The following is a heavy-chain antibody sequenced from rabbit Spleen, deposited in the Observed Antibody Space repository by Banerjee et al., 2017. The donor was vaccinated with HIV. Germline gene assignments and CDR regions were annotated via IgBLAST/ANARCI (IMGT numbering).Heavy chain of an antibody. V-gene: IGHV1S45*01. J-gene: IGHJ6*01. Sequence: LEESGGGLVKPGGTLTLTCTVSGFSFSSNWICWVRQAPGKGLEWIACIDAGSSDSTYYASWAKGRFTISKTSSTTVTLQMTSLTAADTATYFCAREYYSYGYGTGFYGMDLWGQGTLVTVS. CDR1: GFSFSSNW. D-gene: IGHD6-1*01. CDR3: AREYYSYGYGTGFYGMDL. CDR2: IDAGSSDST.